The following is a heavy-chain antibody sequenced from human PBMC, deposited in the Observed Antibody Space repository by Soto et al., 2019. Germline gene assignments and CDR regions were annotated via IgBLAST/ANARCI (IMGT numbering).Heavy chain of an antibody. D-gene: IGHD6-13*01. Sequence: EVQLLESGGGLVQPGGSLRLSCAASGFTFSNYAMTWVRQAPGKGLEWVSVITGSGGGTYFVDSVKGRFTISRDNSKNTLYLQMNSLRAEDTAVYYCAKRTLTAAGFDYWGQGTLVTFSA. CDR2: ITGSGGGT. CDR3: AKRTLTAAGFDY. V-gene: IGHV3-23*01. CDR1: GFTFSNYA. J-gene: IGHJ4*02.